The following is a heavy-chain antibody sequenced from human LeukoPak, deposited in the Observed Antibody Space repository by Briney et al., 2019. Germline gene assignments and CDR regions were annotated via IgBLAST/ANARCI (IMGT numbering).Heavy chain of an antibody. CDR2: IYYSGYN. CDR1: GGSITSYY. V-gene: IGHV4-59*08. J-gene: IGHJ4*02. Sequence: SETLSLTCTVSGGSITSYYWAWLRQPPEKGLEWIGYIYYSGYNNYNPSLKSRVSMSVDTSKNQFSLKLTSVTAADTAVYYCARHTIASDGARLFDHWGRGTLVTVSS. D-gene: IGHD4-17*01. CDR3: ARHTIASDGARLFDH.